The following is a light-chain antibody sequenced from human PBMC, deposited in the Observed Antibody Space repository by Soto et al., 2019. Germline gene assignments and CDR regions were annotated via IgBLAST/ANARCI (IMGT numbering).Light chain of an antibody. CDR3: QHYDHWPPFT. Sequence: EIVLTQFPATVSVSPGETVTLSCRASQRLTDTLAWYQQKPGQAPRLLLYDASTRATGIPARFSGSGSGTEFTLSISSLQSEDSAIYVCQHYDHWPPFTFGPVTKVNVK. J-gene: IGKJ3*01. V-gene: IGKV3-15*01. CDR1: QRLTDT. CDR2: DAS.